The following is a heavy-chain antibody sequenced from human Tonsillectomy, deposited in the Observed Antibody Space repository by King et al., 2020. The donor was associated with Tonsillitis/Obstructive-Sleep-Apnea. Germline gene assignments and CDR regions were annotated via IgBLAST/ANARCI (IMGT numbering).Heavy chain of an antibody. J-gene: IGHJ3*02. CDR1: GGFISSGGHY. CDR3: ARDTGYCYSATCSDGFDI. D-gene: IGHD2-2*01. V-gene: IGHV4-31*03. CDR2: IYYSGDT. Sequence: QLQESGPGLVKSSQTLSLTCTVSGGFISSGGHYWSWVRQHPGQGLEWIGYIYYSGDTYYNPSLKSRITISVDTSKNQFSLILRSVTAADTAVYYCARDTGYCYSATCSDGFDIWGQGTMVTVPS.